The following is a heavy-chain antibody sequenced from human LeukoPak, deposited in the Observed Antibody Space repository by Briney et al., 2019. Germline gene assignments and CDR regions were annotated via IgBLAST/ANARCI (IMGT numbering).Heavy chain of an antibody. Sequence: SQTLSLTCTVSGGSISSGSYHWSWIRQPAGKGLEWIGRIYTSGNTNYNPSLKSRVTISVDTSKNQFSLKLRSVTAADTAVYHCASIDTAVVRTDSWGQGTLVTVSS. D-gene: IGHD5-18*01. CDR2: IYTSGNT. J-gene: IGHJ4*02. CDR1: GGSISSGSYH. V-gene: IGHV4-61*02. CDR3: ASIDTAVVRTDS.